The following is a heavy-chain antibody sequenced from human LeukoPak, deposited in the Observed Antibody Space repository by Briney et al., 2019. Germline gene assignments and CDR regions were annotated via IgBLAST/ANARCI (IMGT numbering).Heavy chain of an antibody. J-gene: IGHJ6*03. CDR1: VGTSSSYA. Sequence: SVKVSCKASVGTSSSYAISWVRQAPGQGLEWMGRIIPIFGTANYAQKFQGRVTITTDESTSTAYMELSSLRSEDTAVYYCATRELVQDYYYMDVWGKGTTVTVSS. V-gene: IGHV1-69*05. CDR3: ATRELVQDYYYMDV. D-gene: IGHD6-13*01. CDR2: IIPIFGTA.